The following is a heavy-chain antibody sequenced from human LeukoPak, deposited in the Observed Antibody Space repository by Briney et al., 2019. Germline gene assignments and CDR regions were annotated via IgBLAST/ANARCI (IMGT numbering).Heavy chain of an antibody. D-gene: IGHD4-17*01. Sequence: GGSLRLSCAASGFTFSSYWMSWVRQAPGKGLEWVSAISGSGGSTYYADSVKGRFTISRDNSKNTLYLQMNSLRAEDTAVYYCAKDRAASDYGDYEFDYWGQGTLVTVSS. CDR2: ISGSGGST. CDR1: GFTFSSYW. J-gene: IGHJ4*02. CDR3: AKDRAASDYGDYEFDY. V-gene: IGHV3-23*01.